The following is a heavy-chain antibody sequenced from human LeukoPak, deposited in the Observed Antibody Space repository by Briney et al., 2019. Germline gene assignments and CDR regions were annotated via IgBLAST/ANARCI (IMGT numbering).Heavy chain of an antibody. CDR3: VREIAVAGDIDY. D-gene: IGHD6-19*01. V-gene: IGHV3-30*04. J-gene: IGHJ4*02. CDR2: ISYDGSNK. CDR1: GFTFSSYA. Sequence: GGSLRLSCAASGFTFSSYAMHWVRQAPGKGLEWVAVISYDGSNKYYADSVKGRFTISRDNSKNTLYLQMNSLRAEDTAVYYCVREIAVAGDIDYWGQGTLVTVSS.